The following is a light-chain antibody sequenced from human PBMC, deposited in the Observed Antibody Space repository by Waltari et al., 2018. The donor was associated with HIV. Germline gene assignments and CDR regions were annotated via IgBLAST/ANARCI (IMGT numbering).Light chain of an antibody. CDR1: QGISNF. V-gene: IGKV1-27*01. J-gene: IGKJ4*01. CDR2: AAY. Sequence: DIPMTQSPSSLSAFVGDRVTITCRASQGISNFLTWYQHKPGNVPKLLIYAAYTLQSGVPSRFSGSGSGTDFTLTITNLQPEDIGTYYCQKFNSAPLTFGGGTKVEIK. CDR3: QKFNSAPLT.